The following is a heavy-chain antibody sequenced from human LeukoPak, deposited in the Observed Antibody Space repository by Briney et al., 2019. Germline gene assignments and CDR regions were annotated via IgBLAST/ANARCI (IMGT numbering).Heavy chain of an antibody. CDR1: GFTFSSYA. Sequence: TGGSLRLSCAASGFTFSSYAMSWVRQAPGKGLEWVSAISGSGGSTYYADSVKGRFTISRDNSKNTLYLQMNSLRAEDTAVYYCAKESGVLLWFGELPAWGQGTLVTVSS. J-gene: IGHJ4*02. D-gene: IGHD3-10*01. CDR3: AKESGVLLWFGELPA. V-gene: IGHV3-23*01. CDR2: ISGSGGST.